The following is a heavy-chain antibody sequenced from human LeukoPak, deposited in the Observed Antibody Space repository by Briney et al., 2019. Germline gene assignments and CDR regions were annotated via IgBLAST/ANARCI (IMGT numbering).Heavy chain of an antibody. CDR3: ARKTYYYDSGSYGPFDY. D-gene: IGHD3-10*01. V-gene: IGHV3-23*01. CDR2: ISGSGGST. Sequence: GGSLRLSCAASGFTFSSYVMSWVRQAPGKGLEWVPAISGSGGSTYYADSVKGRFTISRDNSKNTLYLQMNSLRAEDTAVYYCARKTYYYDSGSYGPFDYWGQGTLVTVSS. CDR1: GFTFSSYV. J-gene: IGHJ4*02.